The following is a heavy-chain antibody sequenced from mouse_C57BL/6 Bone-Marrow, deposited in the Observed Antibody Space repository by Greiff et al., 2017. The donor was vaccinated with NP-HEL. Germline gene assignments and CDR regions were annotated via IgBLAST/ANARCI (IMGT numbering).Heavy chain of an antibody. CDR1: GYTFTSYW. J-gene: IGHJ4*01. CDR2: IDPSDSYT. V-gene: IGHV1-69*01. D-gene: IGHD5-1-1*01. Sequence: VQLQQPGAELVMPGASVKLSCKASGYTFTSYWMHWVKQRPGQGLEWIGEIDPSDSYTNYNQKFKGKSTLTVDKSSSTAYMQLSSLTSEDSAVYYCARWGYLGAMDYWGQGTSVTVSS. CDR3: ARWGYLGAMDY.